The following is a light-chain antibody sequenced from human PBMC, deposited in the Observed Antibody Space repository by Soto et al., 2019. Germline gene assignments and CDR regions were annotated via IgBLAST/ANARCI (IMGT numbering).Light chain of an antibody. CDR3: QQYGSSPLLT. CDR1: QSVSSSY. J-gene: IGKJ4*01. V-gene: IGKV3-20*01. CDR2: GAS. Sequence: EIVLTQSPGTLSLSPGERATLSCRASQSVSSSYLAWYQQKPGQAPRLLIYGASSRATGIPDRFSGSGSGTAFALTISRLGPEDFAVYYCQQYGSSPLLTFGGGTKVEIK.